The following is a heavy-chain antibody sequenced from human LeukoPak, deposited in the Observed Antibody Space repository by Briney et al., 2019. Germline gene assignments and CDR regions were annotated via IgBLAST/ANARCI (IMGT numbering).Heavy chain of an antibody. D-gene: IGHD1-26*01. CDR3: ARVIFGGSYGDYFDY. Sequence: GGSLRLSCAASGFTVSSNYMSWVRQAPGKGLEWVANIKQDGSEKYYVDSVKGRFTISRDNAKNSLYLQMNSLRAEDTAVYYCARVIFGGSYGDYFDYWGQGTLVTVSS. V-gene: IGHV3-7*01. CDR1: GFTVSSNY. J-gene: IGHJ4*02. CDR2: IKQDGSEK.